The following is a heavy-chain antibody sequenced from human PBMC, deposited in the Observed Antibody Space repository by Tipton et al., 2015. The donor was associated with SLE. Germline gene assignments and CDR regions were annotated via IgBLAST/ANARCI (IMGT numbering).Heavy chain of an antibody. J-gene: IGHJ3*02. CDR2: IYNSGST. CDR1: GYSISSGYY. Sequence: TLSLTCTVSGYSISSGYYWGWIRQPPGKGLEWIGCIYNSGSTYYSPSLKSRVTISVDTSKNQFSLKLSSVTAADTAVYYCARELGGSGWYEDAFDIWGQGTMVTVSS. D-gene: IGHD6-19*01. V-gene: IGHV4-38-2*02. CDR3: ARELGGSGWYEDAFDI.